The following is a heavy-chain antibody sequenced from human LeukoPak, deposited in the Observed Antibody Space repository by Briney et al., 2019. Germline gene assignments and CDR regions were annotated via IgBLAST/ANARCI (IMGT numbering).Heavy chain of an antibody. CDR1: GGIFSSYA. CDR3: ARDLPPYYFDY. J-gene: IGHJ4*02. CDR2: IIPILGIA. Sequence: GSSVKVSCKASGGIFSSYAISWVRQAPGQGLEWMGRIIPILGIANYAQKFQGRVTITADKSTSTAYMDLSSLRSEDTAVYYCARDLPPYYFDYWGQGTLVTVCS. V-gene: IGHV1-69*04.